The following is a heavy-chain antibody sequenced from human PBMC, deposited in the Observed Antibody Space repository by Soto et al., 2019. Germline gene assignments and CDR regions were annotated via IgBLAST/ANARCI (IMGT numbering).Heavy chain of an antibody. Sequence: AGGSLRLSCTASGFTFGDYAMSWFRQAPGKGLEWVGFIRSKAYGGTTEYAASVKGRFTISRDDSKSIAYLQMNSLKTEDTAVYYCTREPADYIMTYYYYMDVWGKGTTVTVSS. D-gene: IGHD3-16*01. CDR3: TREPADYIMTYYYYMDV. CDR1: GFTFGDYA. CDR2: IRSKAYGGTT. J-gene: IGHJ6*03. V-gene: IGHV3-49*03.